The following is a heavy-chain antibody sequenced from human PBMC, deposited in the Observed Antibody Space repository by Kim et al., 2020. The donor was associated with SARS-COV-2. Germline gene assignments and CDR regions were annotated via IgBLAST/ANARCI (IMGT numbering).Heavy chain of an antibody. CDR2: ISGSGGST. J-gene: IGHJ4*02. CDR3: AKDPQAGGIPPQFDY. CDR1: GFTFSSYA. V-gene: IGHV3-23*01. Sequence: GSLRLSCAASGFTFSSYAMSWVRQAPGKGLEWVSAISGSGGSTYYADSVKGRFTISRDNSKNTLYLQMNSLRAEDTAVYYCAKDPQAGGIPPQFDYWGQGTLVTVSS. D-gene: IGHD2-15*01.